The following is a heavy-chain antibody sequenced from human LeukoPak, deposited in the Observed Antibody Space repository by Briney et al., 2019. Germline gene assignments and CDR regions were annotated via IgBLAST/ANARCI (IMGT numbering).Heavy chain of an antibody. V-gene: IGHV1-8*01. Sequence: ASVKVSCKASGYTFTSYDINWVRQATGQGLEWMGWMNPNSGNTGYAQKFQGRVTITADKSTSTAYMELSSLRSEDTAVYYCARDYLEYGDYGHGTWGQGTLVTVSS. CDR2: MNPNSGNT. CDR3: ARDYLEYGDYGHGT. CDR1: GYTFTSYD. J-gene: IGHJ5*02. D-gene: IGHD4-17*01.